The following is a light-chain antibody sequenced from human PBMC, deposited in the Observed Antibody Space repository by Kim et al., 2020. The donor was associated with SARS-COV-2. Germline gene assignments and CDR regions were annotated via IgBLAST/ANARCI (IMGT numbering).Light chain of an antibody. CDR2: DAS. J-gene: IGKJ2*01. CDR1: QDIGNH. CDR3: QQYGNLPPYT. V-gene: IGKV1-33*01. Sequence: ASVGDRVTISCHASQDIGNHVNWYQQKLGKAPRLLIYDASNLEPGVSSRFSGSGSGTDFTFTISSLQPEDIATYYCQQYGNLPPYTFGQGTKLEI.